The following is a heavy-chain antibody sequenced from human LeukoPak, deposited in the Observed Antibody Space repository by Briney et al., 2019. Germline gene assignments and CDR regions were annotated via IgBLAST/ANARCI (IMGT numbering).Heavy chain of an antibody. CDR3: ASLGFRHIPCPLPYYFDH. D-gene: IGHD2-15*01. J-gene: IGHJ4*02. V-gene: IGHV4-59*08. CDR2: IYYSGST. Sequence: SETLSLTCTVSGGSISSYYWSWIRQPPGKGLEWIGYIYYSGSTNYNPSLKSRVTISENTSNNHFSLKLSSVTAADTAVYYCASLGFRHIPCPLPYYFDHWGQGTLVTVSS. CDR1: GGSISSYY.